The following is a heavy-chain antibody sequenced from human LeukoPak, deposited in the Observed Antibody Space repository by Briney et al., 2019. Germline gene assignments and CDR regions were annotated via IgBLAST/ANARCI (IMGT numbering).Heavy chain of an antibody. V-gene: IGHV3-21*01. D-gene: IGHD2-15*01. Sequence: GGSLRLSCAASGFTFSSYSMNWVRQAPGKGLEWVSSISSSSSYIHYADSVKGRFTISRDNAKNSLYLQMNSLRAEDTAVYYCARGYCSGGSCRNNWFDPWGQGTLVTVSS. J-gene: IGHJ5*02. CDR1: GFTFSSYS. CDR3: ARGYCSGGSCRNNWFDP. CDR2: ISSSSSYI.